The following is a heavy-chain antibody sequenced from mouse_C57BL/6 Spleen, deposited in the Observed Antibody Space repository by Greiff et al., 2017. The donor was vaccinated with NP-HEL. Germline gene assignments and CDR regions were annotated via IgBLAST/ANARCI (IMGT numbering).Heavy chain of an antibody. CDR2: IDPSDSYT. J-gene: IGHJ1*03. V-gene: IGHV1-69*01. Sequence: QVQLQQSGAELVMPGASVKLSCKASGYTFTSYWMHWVKQRPGQGLEWIGEIDPSDSYTNYNQKFKGKSTLTVDKSSSTAYMQLSSLTSEDSAVYYCARKWDYSYWYFDVWGTGTTVTVSS. CDR1: GYTFTSYW. D-gene: IGHD2-12*01. CDR3: ARKWDYSYWYFDV.